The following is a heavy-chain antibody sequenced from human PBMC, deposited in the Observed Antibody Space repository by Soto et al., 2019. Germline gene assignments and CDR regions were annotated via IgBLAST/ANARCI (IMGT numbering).Heavy chain of an antibody. CDR2: VSGYTGNT. J-gene: IGHJ6*02. Sequence: QVQLVQSETEVKKPGASVKVSCKASGYIFTNYDITWVRQAPGQGLEWMGWVSGYTGNTKYAQKFPDRVTMTTDTATSTVYMERRSLRSDDTAVYYCARFGSAPYYYYGVDVWGQGTTVFVSS. CDR1: GYIFTNYD. V-gene: IGHV1-18*01. D-gene: IGHD3-10*01. CDR3: ARFGSAPYYYYGVDV.